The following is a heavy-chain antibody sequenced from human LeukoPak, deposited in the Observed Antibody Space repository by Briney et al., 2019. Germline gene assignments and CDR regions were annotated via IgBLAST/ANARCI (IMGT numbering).Heavy chain of an antibody. CDR2: INQSGST. CDR1: GGPFSGYY. J-gene: IGHJ6*03. D-gene: IGHD2-15*01. Sequence: SETLSLTCAVYGGPFSGYYWRWIRQPPGKGLEWIGEINQSGSTNYNPSLKSRVTISVDTSKNQFSLKLSSVTAAETAVYYCASWCCSGGSCYPYYMDVWGKGTTVTVSS. CDR3: ASWCCSGGSCYPYYMDV. V-gene: IGHV4-34*01.